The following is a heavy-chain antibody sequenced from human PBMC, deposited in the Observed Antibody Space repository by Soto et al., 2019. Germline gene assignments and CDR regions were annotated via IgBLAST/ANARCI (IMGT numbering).Heavy chain of an antibody. CDR1: GYIFVNYG. V-gene: IGHV1-18*01. Sequence: QVQLVQSGDEVKKPGASVKVSCKASGYIFVNYGIAWVRQAPGQGLEWMGWISPYTGNTHSASKVQGRLTMTTDTSTSNAYMYLGSLTSDDTAVYYCVMVDNYVTPTQQDVWGQGTTVTVSS. CDR2: ISPYTGNT. D-gene: IGHD3-16*01. CDR3: VMVDNYVTPTQQDV. J-gene: IGHJ6*02.